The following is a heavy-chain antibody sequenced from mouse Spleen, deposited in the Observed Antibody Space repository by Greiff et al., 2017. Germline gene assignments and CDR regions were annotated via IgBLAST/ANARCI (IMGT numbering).Heavy chain of an antibody. D-gene: IGHD1-2*01. CDR3: ARGALLRPFAY. J-gene: IGHJ3*01. Sequence: EVQLQQSGPELVKPGASVKISCKASGYTFTDYYMNWVKQSHGKSLEWIGDINPNNGGTSYNQKFKGKATLTVDKSSSTAYMELRSLTSEDSAVYYCARGALLRPFAYWGQGTLVTVSA. CDR2: INPNNGGT. V-gene: IGHV1-26*01. CDR1: GYTFTDYY.